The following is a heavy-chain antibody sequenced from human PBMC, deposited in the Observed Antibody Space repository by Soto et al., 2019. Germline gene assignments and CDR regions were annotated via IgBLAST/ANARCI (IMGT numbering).Heavy chain of an antibody. D-gene: IGHD3-16*01. V-gene: IGHV3-23*01. CDR1: GITFSTYA. Sequence: EVQLLESGGGLVQPGGSLRLSCAASGITFSTYAMTWVRQAPGKGLEWVSAISGSGGSTYYADSVKGRFTISRDNSKDTLSRKLNSLGAENPAFYYCATFYDYFWGCYRRPPYFFDSGGQGPLVTFSS. J-gene: IGHJ4*02. CDR2: ISGSGGST. CDR3: ATFYDYFWGCYRRPPYFFDS.